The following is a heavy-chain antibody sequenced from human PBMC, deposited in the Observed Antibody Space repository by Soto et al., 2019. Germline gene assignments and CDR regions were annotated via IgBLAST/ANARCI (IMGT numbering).Heavy chain of an antibody. Sequence: ASVKVSCKASGYTFTSYGISWLRQAPGQGLEWMGWISAYNGNTNYAQKLQGRVTMTTDTSTSTAYMELRSLRSDDTAVYYCARDRATYYDFWSGYSYYYYGMDVWGQGTTVTVSS. CDR3: ARDRATYYDFWSGYSYYYYGMDV. V-gene: IGHV1-18*01. D-gene: IGHD3-3*01. CDR1: GYTFTSYG. J-gene: IGHJ6*02. CDR2: ISAYNGNT.